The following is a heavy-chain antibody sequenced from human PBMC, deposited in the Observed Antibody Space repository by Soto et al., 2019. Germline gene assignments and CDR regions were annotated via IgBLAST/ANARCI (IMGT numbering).Heavy chain of an antibody. CDR1: GYTFIRYG. V-gene: IGHV1-18*01. CDR2: ISPYEDKT. CDR3: ARGGYYDNSWGKLRHYGLDV. D-gene: IGHD3-16*01. Sequence: QVQLVQSAAEVKKPGASVRVSCKASGYTFIRYGISWVRQAPGQGFEWMGWISPYEDKTVYLEKFQGRVTMTADTSKSIVNMDVRGLQSDDTAMYYCARGGYYDNSWGKLRHYGLDVWGQGTSGTVSS. J-gene: IGHJ6*02.